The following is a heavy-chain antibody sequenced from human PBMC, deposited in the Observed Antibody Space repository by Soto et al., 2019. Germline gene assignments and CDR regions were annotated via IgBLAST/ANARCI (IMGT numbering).Heavy chain of an antibody. CDR1: GFTFSYYY. CDR3: VRDRSGTSPDY. CDR2: ISSGGSTI. D-gene: IGHD1-26*01. V-gene: IGHV3-11*01. J-gene: IGHJ4*02. Sequence: GGSLRLSCAASGFTFSYYYMHWIRQAPGKGLEWVSSISSGGSTIYYADSVKGRFTISRDNARNSLYLQMNSLRAEDTAVYYCVRDRSGTSPDYWGQGTLVTVSS.